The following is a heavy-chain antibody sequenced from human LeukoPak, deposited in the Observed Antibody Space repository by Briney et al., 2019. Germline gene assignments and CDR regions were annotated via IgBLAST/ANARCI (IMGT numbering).Heavy chain of an antibody. V-gene: IGHV3-9*01. CDR1: GFTFDDYA. CDR2: ISWNSGSI. Sequence: GGSLRLSCAASGFTFDDYAMHWVRQAPGKGLEWVSGISWNSGSIGYADSVKGRFTISRDNAKNSLYLQMNSLRAEDTALYYCAKDMVRGVPPSYYFDYWGQGTLATVSS. D-gene: IGHD3-10*01. J-gene: IGHJ4*02. CDR3: AKDMVRGVPPSYYFDY.